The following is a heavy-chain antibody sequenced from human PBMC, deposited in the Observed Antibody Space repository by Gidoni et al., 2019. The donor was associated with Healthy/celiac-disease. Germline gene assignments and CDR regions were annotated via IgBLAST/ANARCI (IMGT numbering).Heavy chain of an antibody. V-gene: IGHV1-18*01. CDR1: GYTFTSSG. Sequence: QVQLVQSGAEVKKPGASVKVSCKASGYTFTSSGISWVRQAPGQGLEWMGWISAYNGNTNYAQKLQGRVTMTTDTSTSTAYMELRSLRSDDTAVYYCARGFITMIVVVITPFDYWGQGTLVTVSS. CDR3: ARGFITMIVVVITPFDY. CDR2: ISAYNGNT. J-gene: IGHJ4*02. D-gene: IGHD3-22*01.